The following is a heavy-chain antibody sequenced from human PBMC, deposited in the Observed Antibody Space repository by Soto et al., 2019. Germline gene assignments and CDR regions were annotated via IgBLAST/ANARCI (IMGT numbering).Heavy chain of an antibody. V-gene: IGHV1-69*13. J-gene: IGHJ6*02. Sequence: SVKVSCKASGDTFSSYTISWVRPDPGQGLEWMGRIIPIFGTANYAQKFQGRVTITADESTSTAYMELSSLRSEDTAVYYCAINVGVDTAMGPAHYYYYYGMDVWGQGTTVTVSS. CDR2: IIPIFGTA. CDR3: AINVGVDTAMGPAHYYYYYGMDV. CDR1: GDTFSSYT. D-gene: IGHD5-18*01.